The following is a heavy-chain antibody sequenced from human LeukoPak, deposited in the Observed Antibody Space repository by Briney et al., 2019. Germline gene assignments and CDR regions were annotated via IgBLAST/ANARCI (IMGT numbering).Heavy chain of an antibody. CDR2: IYYSGST. CDR1: GGSISSYY. J-gene: IGHJ4*02. CDR3: ARLSIAVAGKGGIE. D-gene: IGHD6-19*01. Sequence: SETLSLTCAVSGGSISSYYWSWIRQPPGKGLEWIGYIYYSGSTNYNPSLKSRVTISVDTSKNQFSLKLSSVTAADTAVYYCARLSIAVAGKGGIEWGQGTLVTVSS. V-gene: IGHV4-59*01.